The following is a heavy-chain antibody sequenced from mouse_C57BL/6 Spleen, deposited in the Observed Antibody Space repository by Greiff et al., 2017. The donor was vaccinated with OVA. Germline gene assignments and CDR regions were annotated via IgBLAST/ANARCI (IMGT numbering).Heavy chain of an antibody. CDR1: GYAFSSSW. V-gene: IGHV1-82*01. D-gene: IGHD2-10*01. J-gene: IGHJ4*01. CDR3: ARSLQRNYAMDY. Sequence: QVQLQQSGPELVKPGDSVKISRKASGYAFSSSWMNWVKQRPGKGLEWIGRIYPGDGDTNYNGKFKGKATLTAGKASSTTYMQLSSLTSKDSAVYFSARSLQRNYAMDYWGQGSSVTVSS. CDR2: IYPGDGDT.